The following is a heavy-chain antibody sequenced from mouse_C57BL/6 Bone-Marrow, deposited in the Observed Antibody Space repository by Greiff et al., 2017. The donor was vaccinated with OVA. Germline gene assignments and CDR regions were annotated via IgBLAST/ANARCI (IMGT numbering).Heavy chain of an antibody. CDR2: IYPGDGDT. Sequence: VQLVESGPELVKPGASVKISCKASGYAFSSSWMNWVKQRPGKGLEWIGRIYPGDGDTNYNGKFKGKATLTADKSSSTAYMQLSSLTSEDSAVYFCAPIYYYGSSLFAYWGQGTLVTVSA. J-gene: IGHJ3*01. D-gene: IGHD1-1*01. CDR3: APIYYYGSSLFAY. V-gene: IGHV1-82*01. CDR1: GYAFSSSW.